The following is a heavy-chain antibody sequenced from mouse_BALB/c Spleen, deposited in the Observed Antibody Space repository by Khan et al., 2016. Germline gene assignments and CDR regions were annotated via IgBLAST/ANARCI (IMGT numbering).Heavy chain of an antibody. Sequence: QVQLQQSGAELAKPGASVKMSCKASGYTFTSYWMHWVKQRPGQGLEWIGYINPSTGYTEYNQTFKDKATLTADNSSSTAYMQLSSLTSEDSAVDYCARWAYYGNYLFDYWGQGTLVTVSA. CDR3: ARWAYYGNYLFDY. CDR1: GYTFTSYW. V-gene: IGHV1-7*01. J-gene: IGHJ3*01. D-gene: IGHD2-10*01. CDR2: INPSTGYT.